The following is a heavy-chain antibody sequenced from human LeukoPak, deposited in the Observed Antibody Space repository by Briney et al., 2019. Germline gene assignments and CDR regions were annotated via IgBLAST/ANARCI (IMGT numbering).Heavy chain of an antibody. V-gene: IGHV4-59*01. J-gene: IGHJ6*03. CDR1: GGSISSYY. CDR2: ISYSGTT. Sequence: SSETLSLTCTVSGGSISSYYWSWIRQPPGKGLEWIGNISYSGTTNYNPSLKSRVTISIDTSKNQFSLELTSVTAADTAVYYCARVGYDTYYWYMDVWGKGTTVTVS. D-gene: IGHD5-12*01. CDR3: ARVGYDTYYWYMDV.